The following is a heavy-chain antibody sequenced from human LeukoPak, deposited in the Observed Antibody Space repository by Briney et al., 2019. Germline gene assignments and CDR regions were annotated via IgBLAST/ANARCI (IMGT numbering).Heavy chain of an antibody. CDR2: ISGGGDNT. Sequence: GGSLRLSCAASGFTFSSYAMSWVRQAPGKGLEWVSVISGGGDNTYYADSVKGRFTISRDNSKNTLYLQMNSLRAEDTAVYSCAKDPTAVVRGYFDYWGQGTLVTVSS. V-gene: IGHV3-23*01. D-gene: IGHD4-23*01. CDR3: AKDPTAVVRGYFDY. J-gene: IGHJ4*02. CDR1: GFTFSSYA.